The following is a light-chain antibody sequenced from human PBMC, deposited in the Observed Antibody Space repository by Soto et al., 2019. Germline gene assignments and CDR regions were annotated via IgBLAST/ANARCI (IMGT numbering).Light chain of an antibody. CDR3: HQRQTWPRT. J-gene: IGKJ1*01. CDR2: PTS. V-gene: IGKV3-11*01. CDR1: QCINTR. Sequence: EIVLTQAPATLSASRGHRVTLSCRASQCINTRLAWYQHRPGQAPRLLIYPTSIRAAGIPARFSASGTGTDFTLTISGVQPEDFAVYYCHQRQTWPRTFGQGTKVDIK.